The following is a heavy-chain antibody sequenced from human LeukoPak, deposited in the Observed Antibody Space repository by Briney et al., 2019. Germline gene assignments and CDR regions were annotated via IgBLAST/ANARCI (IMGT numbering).Heavy chain of an antibody. V-gene: IGHV4-34*01. CDR2: INHSGST. J-gene: IGHJ3*02. CDR3: ARDPELRYFDWLPSGAFDI. CDR1: GGSFSGSY. D-gene: IGHD3-9*01. Sequence: SETLSLTCAVYGGSFSGSYWSWIRQPPGKGLEWIGEINHSGSTNYNPSLKSRVTISVDTSKNQFSLKLSSVTAADTAVYYCARDPELRYFDWLPSGAFDIWGQGTMVTVSS.